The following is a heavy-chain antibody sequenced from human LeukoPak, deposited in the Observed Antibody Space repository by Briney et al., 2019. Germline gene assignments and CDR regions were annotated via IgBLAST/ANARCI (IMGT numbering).Heavy chain of an antibody. CDR1: VCTFTNYG. Sequence: ASVKVSCKASVCTFTNYGLSWLGQAPGQGLEWMGWISADNGNTNYAQKLQGRVTMTTDTSTSTAYMELRSLRSDDTAVYYCARVPSTSIAARPRDYWGQGTLVTVSS. V-gene: IGHV1-18*01. CDR2: ISADNGNT. J-gene: IGHJ4*02. CDR3: ARVPSTSIAARPRDY. D-gene: IGHD6-6*01.